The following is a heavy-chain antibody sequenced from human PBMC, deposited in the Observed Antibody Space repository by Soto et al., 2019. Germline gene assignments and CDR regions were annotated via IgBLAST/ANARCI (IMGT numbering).Heavy chain of an antibody. CDR3: ARDRAARIQLWLDPYYYYGMDV. D-gene: IGHD5-18*01. J-gene: IGHJ6*02. V-gene: IGHV3-30-3*01. Sequence: QVQLVESGGGVVQPGRSLRLSCAASGFTFSSYAMHWVRQAPGKGLEWVAVISYDGSNKYYADSVKGRFTISRDNSKNTLYLQMNSLRAEDTAVYYCARDRAARIQLWLDPYYYYGMDVWGQGTTVTVSS. CDR2: ISYDGSNK. CDR1: GFTFSSYA.